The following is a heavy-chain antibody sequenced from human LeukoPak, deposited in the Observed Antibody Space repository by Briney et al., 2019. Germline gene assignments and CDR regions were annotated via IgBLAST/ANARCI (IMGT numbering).Heavy chain of an antibody. D-gene: IGHD3-3*01. Sequence: NPGGSLRLSCAASGFTFRSYAMSWVRQAPGKGLEWVSAISGSGGSTYYADSVKGRFTISRDNSKNTLYLQMNSLRAEDTAVYYCARDSGFWSGYSDYWGQGTLVTVSS. CDR1: GFTFRSYA. CDR3: ARDSGFWSGYSDY. CDR2: ISGSGGST. V-gene: IGHV3-23*01. J-gene: IGHJ4*02.